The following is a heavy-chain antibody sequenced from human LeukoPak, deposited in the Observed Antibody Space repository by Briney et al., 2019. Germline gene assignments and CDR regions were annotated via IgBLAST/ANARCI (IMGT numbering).Heavy chain of an antibody. J-gene: IGHJ6*02. V-gene: IGHV3-30*18. CDR2: ISYDGSNK. Sequence: PGRSLRLSCAASGFTFSSYGMHWVRQAPGKGLEWVAVISYDGSNKYYADSVKGRFTISRDNSKNTLYLQMNSLRAEDTAVYYCAKDLDIVVVPAAYPSTLYGMDVWGQGPTVTVSS. CDR3: AKDLDIVVVPAAYPSTLYGMDV. CDR1: GFTFSSYG. D-gene: IGHD2-2*01.